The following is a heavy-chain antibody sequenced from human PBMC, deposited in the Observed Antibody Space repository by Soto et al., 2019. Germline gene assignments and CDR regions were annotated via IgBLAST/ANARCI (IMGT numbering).Heavy chain of an antibody. CDR1: GYTFTSYA. D-gene: IGHD3-10*01. J-gene: IGHJ6*02. V-gene: IGHV1-3*01. CDR2: INAGNGNT. CDR3: AKAGGAYYYYGMDV. Sequence: QVQLVQSGAEVKKPGASVKVSCKASGYTFTSYAMHWVRQAPGQRLEWMGWINAGNGNTKYSQKFQGRVTITRDTSASTAYMELSSLRSEDTAVYYCAKAGGAYYYYGMDVWDQGTTVTVSS.